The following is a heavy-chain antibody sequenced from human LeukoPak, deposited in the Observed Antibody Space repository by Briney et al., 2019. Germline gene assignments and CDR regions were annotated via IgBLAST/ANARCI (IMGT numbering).Heavy chain of an antibody. CDR2: INPNSGGT. Sequence: GASVKVSCKASGYTFTGYYMHWVRQAPGQGLEWMGWINPNSGGTNYAQKFQGRVTMTRDTSISTAYMELSRLRSDDTGVYYCARPTDYDFWSGHQYYFDYWGQGTLVTVSS. J-gene: IGHJ4*02. CDR3: ARPTDYDFWSGHQYYFDY. CDR1: GYTFTGYY. V-gene: IGHV1-2*02. D-gene: IGHD3-3*01.